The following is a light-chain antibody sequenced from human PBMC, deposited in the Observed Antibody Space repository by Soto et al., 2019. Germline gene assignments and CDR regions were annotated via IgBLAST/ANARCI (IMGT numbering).Light chain of an antibody. Sequence: DIQMTQSPSTLSASVGDRVTITCRASQSISRWLAWHQQKPGKAPRLLIYDASNLQRGVPSRFSGSGSGTEFTLTITSLQSEDFATYFCQQYNDYSGMFGQGTKVEIK. V-gene: IGKV1-5*01. CDR1: QSISRW. J-gene: IGKJ1*01. CDR3: QQYNDYSGM. CDR2: DAS.